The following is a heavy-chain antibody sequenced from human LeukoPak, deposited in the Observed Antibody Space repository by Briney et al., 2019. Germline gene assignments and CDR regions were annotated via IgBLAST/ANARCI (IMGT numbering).Heavy chain of an antibody. D-gene: IGHD2-2*01. CDR2: ISYDGSNK. Sequence: PGWSLRLSCAASGFTFSSYAMHWVRQAPGKGLEWVAVISYDGSNKYYADSVKGRFTISRDNSKNTLYLQMNSLRAEDTAVYYCAKDAVYCSSTSCYGREGGEIDYWGQGTLVTVSS. CDR3: AKDAVYCSSTSCYGREGGEIDY. CDR1: GFTFSSYA. J-gene: IGHJ4*02. V-gene: IGHV3-30*18.